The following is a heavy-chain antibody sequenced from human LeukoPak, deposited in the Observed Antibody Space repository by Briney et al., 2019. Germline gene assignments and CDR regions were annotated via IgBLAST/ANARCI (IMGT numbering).Heavy chain of an antibody. CDR2: IYYSGST. CDR3: AREASYDFWSGYYEYWFDP. D-gene: IGHD3-3*01. J-gene: IGHJ5*02. Sequence: SETLSLTRTVSGGSISSYYWSWIRQPPGKGLEWIGYIYYSGSTNYNPSLKSRVTISVDTSKNQFSLKLSSVTAADTAVYYCAREASYDFWSGYYEYWFDPWGQGTLVTVSS. CDR1: GGSISSYY. V-gene: IGHV4-59*01.